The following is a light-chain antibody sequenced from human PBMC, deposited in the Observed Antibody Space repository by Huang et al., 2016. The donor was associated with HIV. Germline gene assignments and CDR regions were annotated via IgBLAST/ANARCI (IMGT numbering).Light chain of an antibody. CDR2: DAS. V-gene: IGKV3-15*01. Sequence: ERVMTQSPATLSVSLGERATISCRASQYVSSNLAWYQQKPGQAPRLLIYDASTRLTDIPARFSGSGSGIEFTLTISSLQSEDFAVYYCQQYNNWPRTFGQGTKLEIK. CDR1: QYVSSN. J-gene: IGKJ2*01. CDR3: QQYNNWPRT.